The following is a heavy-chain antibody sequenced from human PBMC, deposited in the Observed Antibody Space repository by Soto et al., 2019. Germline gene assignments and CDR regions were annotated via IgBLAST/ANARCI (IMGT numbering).Heavy chain of an antibody. J-gene: IGHJ6*02. Sequence: PGESLKISCKGSGYSFTIYWIGWVRQMPGKGLEWMGIIYPGDSDTRYSPSFQGQVTISADKSISTAYLQWSSLKASDTAMYYCARLFTYSSSGYYYYYGMDVWGQGTTVTAP. CDR2: IYPGDSDT. CDR1: GYSFTIYW. D-gene: IGHD6-6*01. V-gene: IGHV5-51*01. CDR3: ARLFTYSSSGYYYYYGMDV.